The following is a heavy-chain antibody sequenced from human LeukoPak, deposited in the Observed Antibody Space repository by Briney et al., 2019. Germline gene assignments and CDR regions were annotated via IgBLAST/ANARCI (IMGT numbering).Heavy chain of an antibody. D-gene: IGHD2-2*01. Sequence: GRSLRLSCAASGFTLSNYAMHWVRQAPGKGLEWVTVISTDGKDKKYAGSVKGRFAISRDNSKNTLDLQMNSLRAEDTAVYYCAKDQKWGPADYYFDSWGQGTLVTASS. CDR2: ISTDGKDK. J-gene: IGHJ4*02. CDR1: GFTLSNYA. V-gene: IGHV3-30*18. CDR3: AKDQKWGPADYYFDS.